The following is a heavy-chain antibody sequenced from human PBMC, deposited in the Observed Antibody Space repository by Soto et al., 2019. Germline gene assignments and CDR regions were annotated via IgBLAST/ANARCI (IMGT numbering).Heavy chain of an antibody. V-gene: IGHV3-13*01. J-gene: IGHJ4*02. CDR1: GFTFSSYD. CDR3: ARRSSGTHGVDY. D-gene: IGHD1-26*01. Sequence: PGGSLRLSCAASGFTFSSYDMHLVRQATGKGLEWVSAIGTAGDTYYPGSVKGRFTISRENAKNSLYLQMNSLRAEDTAVYYCARRSSGTHGVDYWGQGTMVTVSS. CDR2: IGTAGDT.